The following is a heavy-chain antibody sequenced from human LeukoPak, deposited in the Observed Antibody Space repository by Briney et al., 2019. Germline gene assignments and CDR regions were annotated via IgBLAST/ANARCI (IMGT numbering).Heavy chain of an antibody. J-gene: IGHJ4*02. CDR1: GFTFSSYA. V-gene: IGHV3-30-3*01. D-gene: IGHD3-9*01. CDR3: ARVPGILTGYYYY. Sequence: GGSLRLSCAASGFTFSSYAMHWVRQAPGKGLEWVAVISYDGSNKYYADSVKGRFTISRDNSKNTLYLQMNSLRAEDTAVYYCARVPGILTGYYYYWGQGTLVTVSS. CDR2: ISYDGSNK.